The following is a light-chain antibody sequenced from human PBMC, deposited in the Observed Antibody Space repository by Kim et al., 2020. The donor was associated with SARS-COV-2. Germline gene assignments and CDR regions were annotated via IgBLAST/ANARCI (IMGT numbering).Light chain of an antibody. CDR2: YDS. V-gene: IGLV3-21*04. CDR1: NIGSKS. CDR3: QVWDSNSDRV. J-gene: IGLJ3*02. Sequence: SYELTQPPSVSVAPGKTARITCGGNNIGSKSVHWYQQKPGQAPVLVIYYDSDRPSGIPERFSGSNSGNTATLTISRVEAGDEADYYCQVWDSNSDRVFGGGTKVTVL.